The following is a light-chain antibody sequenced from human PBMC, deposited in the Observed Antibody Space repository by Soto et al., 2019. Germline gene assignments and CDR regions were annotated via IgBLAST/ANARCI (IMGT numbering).Light chain of an antibody. J-gene: IGKJ1*01. V-gene: IGKV1-5*03. CDR2: KAS. CDR1: QSISSW. CDR3: QQYNSYPWT. Sequence: DGQITPSLSTLSASVRERGSINCRASQSISSWLAWYQQKPGKAPKLLIYKASTLESGVPSNFSGSGSGTEFTLTINSLQPEDFATYYCQQYNSYPWTFGQG.